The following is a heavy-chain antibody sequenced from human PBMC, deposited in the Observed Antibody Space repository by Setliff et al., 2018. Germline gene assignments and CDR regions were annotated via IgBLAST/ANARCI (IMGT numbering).Heavy chain of an antibody. CDR1: GGSFSDSH. Sequence: SETLSLTCAVYGGSFSDSHWSWIRQPPGKGLEWIGEIDQGGSTNYNPSLKSRVTISLDTSKNQFSLKLTSVTAADTAVYYCARAPQYSNFWYALSWFDPWGQGTLVTVPQ. V-gene: IGHV4-34*01. J-gene: IGHJ5*02. D-gene: IGHD3-3*01. CDR3: ARAPQYSNFWYALSWFDP. CDR2: IDQGGST.